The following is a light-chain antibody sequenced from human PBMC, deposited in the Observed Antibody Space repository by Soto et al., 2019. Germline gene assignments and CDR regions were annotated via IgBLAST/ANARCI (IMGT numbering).Light chain of an antibody. CDR1: QSVSSSY. V-gene: IGKV3-20*01. CDR2: GAS. Sequence: EIVLTQSPGTLSLSPGERATLSCRACQSVSSSYLAWYQQKPGQAPRHLIYGASSRATGSPDRFSGSGYGTDFNLNISSLEPEDFAVYYCQQYGSSQSFGQGTKVEIK. J-gene: IGKJ1*01. CDR3: QQYGSSQS.